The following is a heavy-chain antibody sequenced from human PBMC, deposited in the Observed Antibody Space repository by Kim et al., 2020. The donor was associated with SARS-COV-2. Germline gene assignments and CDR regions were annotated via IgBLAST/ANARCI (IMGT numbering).Heavy chain of an antibody. CDR1: GGTFSSYA. CDR2: IIPIFGTA. J-gene: IGHJ6*02. Sequence: SVKVSCKASGGTFSSYAISWVRQAPGQGLEWMGGIIPIFGTANYAQKFQGRVTITADESTSTAYMELSSLKSEDTAVYYCAREAGGYCSSTSCPPGGYYYYGMDVWGQGTTVTVSS. V-gene: IGHV1-69*13. D-gene: IGHD2-2*01. CDR3: AREAGGYCSSTSCPPGGYYYYGMDV.